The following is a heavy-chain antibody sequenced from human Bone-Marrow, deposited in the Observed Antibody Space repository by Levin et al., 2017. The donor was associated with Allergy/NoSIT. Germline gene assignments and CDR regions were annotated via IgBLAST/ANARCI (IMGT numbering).Heavy chain of an antibody. CDR1: GFTFSSYA. J-gene: IGHJ6*02. D-gene: IGHD2-2*01. CDR2: ISYDGSNK. Sequence: GGSLRLSCAASGFTFSSYAMHWVRQAPGKGLEWVAVISYDGSNKYYADSVKGRFTISRDNSKNTLYLQMNSLRAEDTAVYYCARDLGLPRSYNSSVYCSSTSCYLSRPPSDYYYYGMDVWGQGTTVTVSS. CDR3: ARDLGLPRSYNSSVYCSSTSCYLSRPPSDYYYYGMDV. V-gene: IGHV3-30-3*01.